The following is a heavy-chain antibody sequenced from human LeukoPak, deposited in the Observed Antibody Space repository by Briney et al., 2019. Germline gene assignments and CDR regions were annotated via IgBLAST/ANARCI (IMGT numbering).Heavy chain of an antibody. CDR2: ISGSGTYI. CDR3: ARGHSSGYYPKY. J-gene: IGHJ4*02. D-gene: IGHD3-22*01. Sequence: GRSLRLSCAASGFTFSSYGMHWVRQAPGKGLEWVSYISGSGTYIDYADSVKGRFTISRDNAKNSLYLQMNSLRAEDTAAYYCARGHSSGYYPKYWGQGTLVTVSS. V-gene: IGHV3-21*05. CDR1: GFTFSSYG.